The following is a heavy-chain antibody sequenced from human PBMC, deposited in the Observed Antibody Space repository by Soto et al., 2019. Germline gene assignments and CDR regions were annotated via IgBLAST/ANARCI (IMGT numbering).Heavy chain of an antibody. J-gene: IGHJ5*02. CDR2: ISYDGSNK. Sequence: QVQLVESGGGVVQPGRSLRLSCAASGFTFSSYGMHWVRQAPGKGLEWVAVISYDGSNKYYADSVKGRFTISRDNSKNPLYLQRNSRRAEDRAVYYCAKAALYGEYVLGVNWFDPWGQGTLVTVSS. CDR3: AKAALYGEYVLGVNWFDP. D-gene: IGHD4-17*01. V-gene: IGHV3-30*18. CDR1: GFTFSSYG.